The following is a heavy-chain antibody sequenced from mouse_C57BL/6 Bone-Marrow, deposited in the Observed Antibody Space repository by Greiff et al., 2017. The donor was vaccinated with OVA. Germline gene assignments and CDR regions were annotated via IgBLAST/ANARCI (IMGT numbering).Heavy chain of an antibody. V-gene: IGHV2-4*01. D-gene: IGHD1-1*01. Sequence: VQLQQSGPGLVQPSQSLSITCTVSGFSLTSYGVHWVRQPPGKGLEWLGVIWSGGSTDYNAAFISRLSISKDNSKSQVFFKMNSLQADDTAIYYCAKNVPPTVVAHYYAMEYWGQGTSVTVSS. J-gene: IGHJ4*01. CDR3: AKNVPPTVVAHYYAMEY. CDR1: GFSLTSYG. CDR2: IWSGGST.